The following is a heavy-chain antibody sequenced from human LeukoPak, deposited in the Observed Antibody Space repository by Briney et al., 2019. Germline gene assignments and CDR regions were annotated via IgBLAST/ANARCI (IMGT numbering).Heavy chain of an antibody. CDR3: ASHGPTLHYYDSSGYSIDAFDI. CDR2: IYYSGST. CDR1: GGSISSSSYY. V-gene: IGHV4-39*07. D-gene: IGHD3-22*01. J-gene: IGHJ3*02. Sequence: PSETLSLTCTVSGGSISSSSYYWGWIRQPPGKGLEWIGSIYYSGSTYYNPSLKSRVTISVDTSKNQFSLKLSSVTAADTAVYYCASHGPTLHYYDSSGYSIDAFDIWGQGTMVTVSS.